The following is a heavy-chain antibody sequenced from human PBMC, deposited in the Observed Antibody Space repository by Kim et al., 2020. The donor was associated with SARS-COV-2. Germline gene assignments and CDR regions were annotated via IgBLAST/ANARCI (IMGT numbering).Heavy chain of an antibody. CDR1: GYTFTSYY. V-gene: IGHV1-46*01. J-gene: IGHJ6*02. Sequence: ASVKVSCKASGYTFTSYYMHWVRQAPGQGLEWMGIINPSGGSTSYAQKFQGRVTMTRDTSTSTVYMELSSLRSEDTAVYYCASTESTAAAGLYYYYGMDVWGQGTTVTVSS. CDR2: INPSGGST. D-gene: IGHD6-13*01. CDR3: ASTESTAAAGLYYYYGMDV.